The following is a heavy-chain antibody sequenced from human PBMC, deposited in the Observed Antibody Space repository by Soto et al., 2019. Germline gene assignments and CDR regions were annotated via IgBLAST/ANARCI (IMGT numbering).Heavy chain of an antibody. CDR3: AVSSGWGGFHC. CDR1: GYTFTTYD. D-gene: IGHD6-25*01. Sequence: QVLLVQSGAEVKKPGASVQISCKASGYTFTTYDMHWVRQAPGQRLEWMGSINANNGNPKYSQRFQGRATLTRDTSATTGYRDRRSLIAEDSPLVEVAVSSGWGGFHCWG. CDR2: INANNGNP. J-gene: IGHJ6*01. V-gene: IGHV1-3*01.